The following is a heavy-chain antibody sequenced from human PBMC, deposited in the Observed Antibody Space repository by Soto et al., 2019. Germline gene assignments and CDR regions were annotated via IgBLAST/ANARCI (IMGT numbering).Heavy chain of an antibody. CDR1: GFTFSNYE. CDR3: AREIYDVSGYFLDF. Sequence: EVQLVESGGTLVQPGGSLRLSCAASGFTFSNYEMSWVRQAPGKGLEWVSYISTTSSHIYYADSVKGRFTISRDNAKNSLYLQMNSLRAEDTAVYHCAREIYDVSGYFLDFWGQGTLVTVSS. CDR2: ISTTSSHI. J-gene: IGHJ4*02. V-gene: IGHV3-48*03. D-gene: IGHD3-22*01.